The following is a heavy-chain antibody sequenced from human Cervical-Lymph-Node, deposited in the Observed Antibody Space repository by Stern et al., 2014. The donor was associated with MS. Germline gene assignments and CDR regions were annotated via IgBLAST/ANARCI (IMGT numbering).Heavy chain of an antibody. V-gene: IGHV7-4-1*02. J-gene: IGHJ4*02. D-gene: IGHD2-2*01. Sequence: VQLVESGSELKKPGASVKVTCKASGYTFTRNDLNWVRQSHGQRLEWMGWINTNTGNATYDQGFTGRVVFSLDTYVSTANLQISSLKAEYTAVYYCARVKPAAILDYWGQGTLVTVSS. CDR2: INTNTGNA. CDR1: GYTFTRND. CDR3: ARVKPAAILDY.